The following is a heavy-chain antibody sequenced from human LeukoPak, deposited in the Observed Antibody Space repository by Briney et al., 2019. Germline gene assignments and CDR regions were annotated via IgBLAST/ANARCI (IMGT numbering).Heavy chain of an antibody. V-gene: IGHV4-39*01. D-gene: IGHD1-26*01. Sequence: SETLSLTCTVSGGSISSSSYYWGWIRQSPGKGLEWIGSIYRSGSTYYNPSLKSRVTISVDTSKNQFSLKLSSVTAADTAVYYCARQFSGVGDYWGQGTLVTVSS. J-gene: IGHJ4*02. CDR1: GGSISSSSYY. CDR3: ARQFSGVGDY. CDR2: IYRSGST.